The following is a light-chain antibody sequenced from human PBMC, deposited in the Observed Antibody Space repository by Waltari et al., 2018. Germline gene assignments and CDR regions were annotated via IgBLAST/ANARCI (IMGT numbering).Light chain of an antibody. J-gene: IGKJ1*01. CDR2: KVS. V-gene: IGKV2-30*02. CDR1: QSLVHSDGNTY. Sequence: DVVMTQSPLSLPVPLGQPASISCRSSQSLVHSDGNTYLNWFQQRPGQSPRRLIYKVSIRDSGVPDRFSGSWSGTDFTLKISRVEAEDVGVYYCMQGKHWPPWTFGQGTKVEIK. CDR3: MQGKHWPPWT.